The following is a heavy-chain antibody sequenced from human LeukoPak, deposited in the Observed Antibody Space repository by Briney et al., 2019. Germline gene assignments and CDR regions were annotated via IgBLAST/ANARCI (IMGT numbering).Heavy chain of an antibody. CDR1: GFTFSSYG. V-gene: IGHV3-30*02. CDR2: IRYDGSNK. CDR3: ARALGSYSDY. Sequence: GGSLRLSCAASGFTFSSYGMHWVRQAPGKGLEWVAFIRYDGSNKYYADSVKGRFTISRDNSKNTLYLQMNSLRAEDTAVYYCARALGSYSDYWGQGTLVTVSS. D-gene: IGHD1-26*01. J-gene: IGHJ4*02.